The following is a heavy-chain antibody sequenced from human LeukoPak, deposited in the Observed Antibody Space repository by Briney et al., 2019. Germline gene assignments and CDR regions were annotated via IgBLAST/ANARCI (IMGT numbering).Heavy chain of an antibody. J-gene: IGHJ4*02. Sequence: GRSLRLSCAASGFIFDDYAMHWVRQAPGKGLEWVSGISWNSGSIGYADSVRGRFTISRDNAKNSLYLQMNSLRAEDTAFYYCAKAAGSVEVGATDYWSQGTLVTVPS. CDR2: ISWNSGSI. V-gene: IGHV3-9*01. CDR3: AKAAGSVEVGATDY. D-gene: IGHD1-26*01. CDR1: GFIFDDYA.